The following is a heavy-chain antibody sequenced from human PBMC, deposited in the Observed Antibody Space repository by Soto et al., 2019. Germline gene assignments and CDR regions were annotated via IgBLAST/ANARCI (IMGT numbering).Heavy chain of an antibody. CDR2: INSDGSTT. CDR3: ARVHPGYSYVHY. CDR1: GFTFSSYW. J-gene: IGHJ4*02. V-gene: IGHV3-74*01. D-gene: IGHD5-18*01. Sequence: EVQLVESGGGLVQPGGSLRLSCAASGFTFSSYWMLWVRQAPGKGLVWVSRINSDGSTTSYADSVKGRFTISRDNAKNTLYLQMNSLRAEDTAVYYCARVHPGYSYVHYWGQGTLVTVSS.